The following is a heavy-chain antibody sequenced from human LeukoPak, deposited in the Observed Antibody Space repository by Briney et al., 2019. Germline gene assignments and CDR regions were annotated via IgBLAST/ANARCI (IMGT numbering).Heavy chain of an antibody. CDR3: AVGYHFWSRYWVY. CDR1: GGSISSGGYS. Sequence: PSQTLSLTCAVSGGSISSGGYSWSWIRQPPVKGLEWIGYIYHSGSTYYNPSLKSRVTISVDRSKNQFSLKLSSVTAADTAVYYCAVGYHFWSRYWVYWGQGTLVTVSS. D-gene: IGHD3-3*01. CDR2: IYHSGST. V-gene: IGHV4-30-2*01. J-gene: IGHJ4*02.